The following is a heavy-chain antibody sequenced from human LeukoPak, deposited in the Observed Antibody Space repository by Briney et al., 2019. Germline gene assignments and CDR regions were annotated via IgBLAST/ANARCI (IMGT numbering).Heavy chain of an antibody. CDR1: GFTYGTYA. Sequence: QPGGSLRLSCAASGFTYGTYAVSWVRQALGKGLDWVSAISDNGAATYYADSVKGRFTISRDFSKNTLYLQMNGLRAEDTAVYYCAKSGGTQMDFDYWGLGTLVTASS. J-gene: IGHJ4*02. CDR3: AKSGGTQMDFDY. V-gene: IGHV3-23*01. CDR2: ISDNGAAT. D-gene: IGHD1-14*01.